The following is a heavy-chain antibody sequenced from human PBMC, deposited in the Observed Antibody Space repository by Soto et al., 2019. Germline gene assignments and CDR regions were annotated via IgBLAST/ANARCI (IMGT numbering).Heavy chain of an antibody. CDR1: GGSFSGYY. J-gene: IGHJ4*02. D-gene: IGHD3-22*01. Sequence: QVQLQQWGAGLLKPSETLSLTCAVYGGSFSGYYWNWIRQPPGKGLEWIGEINHSGSTNYNPSLKRRVTISVDTSKNQFSLKLSSVAAADTAVYYCARGSQFDYYDSSGYFDYWGQGTLVTVSS. CDR3: ARGSQFDYYDSSGYFDY. CDR2: INHSGST. V-gene: IGHV4-34*01.